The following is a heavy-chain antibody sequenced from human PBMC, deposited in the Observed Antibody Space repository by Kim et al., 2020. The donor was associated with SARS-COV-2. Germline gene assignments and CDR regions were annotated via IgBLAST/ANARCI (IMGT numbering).Heavy chain of an antibody. Sequence: SETLSLTCAVYGGSFSGYYWSWIRQPPGKGLEWIGEINHSGSTNYNPSLKSRVTISVDTSKNQFSLKLSSVTAADTAVYYCARGRGGGRGLGGVDPWGQG. CDR3: ARGRGGGRGLGGVDP. CDR2: INHSGST. J-gene: IGHJ5*02. CDR1: GGSFSGYY. V-gene: IGHV4-34*01. D-gene: IGHD3-16*01.